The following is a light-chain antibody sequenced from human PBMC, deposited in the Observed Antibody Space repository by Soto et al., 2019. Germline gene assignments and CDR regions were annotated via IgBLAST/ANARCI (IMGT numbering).Light chain of an antibody. J-gene: IGKJ1*01. CDR2: GAS. V-gene: IGKV3-20*01. CDR3: QQYLTSPKT. Sequence: DIVLTQSPDTLSLSPGERATLSCRAIQSVSSTNFAWYQQKPAQAPRLLIYGASRRAPGIPERFSGSGSGTDFTLTISRLEPEDFAVYYCQQYLTSPKTFGQGTKVDIK. CDR1: QSVSSTN.